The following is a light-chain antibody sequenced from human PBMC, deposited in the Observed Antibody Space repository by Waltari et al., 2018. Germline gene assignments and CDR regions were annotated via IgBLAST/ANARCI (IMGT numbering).Light chain of an antibody. CDR1: HGISSY. V-gene: IGKV1-9*01. Sequence: DTQLTQSPSFVSASVGARLTITCRASHGISSYLAWYQQKPGRVPKLLIQAASTLQSGVPSRFSGSGSGTEFTLTISSLQPEDFATYYCQQLDNYPWTFGQGTKVEIK. CDR2: AAS. CDR3: QQLDNYPWT. J-gene: IGKJ1*01.